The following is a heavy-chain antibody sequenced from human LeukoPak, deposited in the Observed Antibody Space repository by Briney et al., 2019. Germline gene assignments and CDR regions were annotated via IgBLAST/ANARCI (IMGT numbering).Heavy chain of an antibody. CDR3: ARDLRYGSGSYYVY. Sequence: GSVKVSRKASGYTFTGYYMHWVRQAPGQGLEWMGWINPNSGGTNYAQKFQGRVTMTRDTSISTAYMELSRLRSDDTAVYYCARDLRYGSGSYYVYWGQGTLVTVSS. CDR2: INPNSGGT. D-gene: IGHD3-10*01. V-gene: IGHV1-2*02. CDR1: GYTFTGYY. J-gene: IGHJ4*02.